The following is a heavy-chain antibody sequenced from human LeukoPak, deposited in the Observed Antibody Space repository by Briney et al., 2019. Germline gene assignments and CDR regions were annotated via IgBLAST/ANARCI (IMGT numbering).Heavy chain of an antibody. CDR3: ARDNDSRDPPHFDY. Sequence: SVKVSCKASGVTFSNFAISLVRQAPGQGLEWMGGIIRIFGTANYAQKFQGRVTSTAYKSTSTAYMELSSLRSEDTAVYYCARDNDSRDPPHFDYWGQGTLVTVSA. V-gene: IGHV1-69*06. CDR2: IIRIFGTA. D-gene: IGHD3-16*01. J-gene: IGHJ4*02. CDR1: GVTFSNFA.